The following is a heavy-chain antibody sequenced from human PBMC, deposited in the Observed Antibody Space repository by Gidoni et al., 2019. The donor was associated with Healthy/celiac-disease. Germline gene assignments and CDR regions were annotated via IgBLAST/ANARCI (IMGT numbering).Heavy chain of an antibody. CDR1: GVTFASSS. J-gene: IGHJ4*02. D-gene: IGHD3-22*01. V-gene: IGHV1-69*12. Sequence: QVQLVQSVAAVKKPGSSVKVACTGSGVTFASSSISWVRQAPGQGLEWMGGISPLFGRANYAQKFQGRATITADESTRTVYMELTSLRSEDAAVYYCAREWGSDSGSYYYYYWGQGTLVTVSS. CDR3: AREWGSDSGSYYYYY. CDR2: ISPLFGRA.